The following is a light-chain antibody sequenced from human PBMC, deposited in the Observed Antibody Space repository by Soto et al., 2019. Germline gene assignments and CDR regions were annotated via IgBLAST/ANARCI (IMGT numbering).Light chain of an antibody. CDR1: QSLNRW. CDR3: QKRNVWPQVT. V-gene: IGKV1-5*01. J-gene: IGKJ5*01. Sequence: DIELSQAPSSLSASAWDRITITFLASQSLNRWLAWYQQKPGKAPKLLIYDASSLQSGVPSRFSGSGSGTDFTLTISSLEPEDSAVYYCQKRNVWPQVTCGHGTRLALK. CDR2: DAS.